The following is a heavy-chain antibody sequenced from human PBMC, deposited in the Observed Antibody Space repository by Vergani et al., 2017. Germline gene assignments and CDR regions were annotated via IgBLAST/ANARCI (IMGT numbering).Heavy chain of an antibody. CDR1: GFTLGDYA. CDR3: AKDNVPGYYDSSGYCDY. CDR2: ISGSGGFT. J-gene: IGHJ4*02. Sequence: EVQLVESGGGLVQPGRSLRLSCSGSGFTLGDYAMTWVRQAPGKGLEWVSGISGSGGFTYYADSVKGRFTISRDNSKNTMFLQMNNLRAEDTAVYYCAKDNVPGYYDSSGYCDYWGQGTLVTVSS. V-gene: IGHV3-23*04. D-gene: IGHD3-22*01.